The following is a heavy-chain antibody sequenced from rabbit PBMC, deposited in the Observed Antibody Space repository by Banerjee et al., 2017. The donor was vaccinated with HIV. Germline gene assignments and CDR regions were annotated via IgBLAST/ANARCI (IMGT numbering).Heavy chain of an antibody. CDR3: ARDPPDSSNYFDL. CDR2: IYAGKGTT. V-gene: IGHV1S7*01. Sequence: QLKETGGGLVQPGGSLTLSCKASGFDFSTYYMTWVRQAPGKGLEWIGIIYAGKGTTDYASWVNGRFTISSDNAQNTVDLQMNSLTAADTATYFCARDPPDSSNYFDLWGPGTLVTVS. J-gene: IGHJ4*01. D-gene: IGHD8-1*01. CDR1: GFDFSTYY.